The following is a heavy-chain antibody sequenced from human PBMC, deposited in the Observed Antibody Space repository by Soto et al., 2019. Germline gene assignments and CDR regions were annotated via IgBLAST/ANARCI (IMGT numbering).Heavy chain of an antibody. CDR3: ARERRGTIINNYGMDV. CDR1: GGSISSGGYY. CDR2: MYYSGNT. Sequence: SETLSLTCTVSGGSISSGGYYWNWIRQHPGKGLEWIGSMYYSGNTYYNPSLKSRVTISVDTSKNQFFLKLSSVTAADTAVYYCARERRGTIINNYGMDVWGQGTTVTVSS. V-gene: IGHV4-31*03. D-gene: IGHD1-7*01. J-gene: IGHJ6*02.